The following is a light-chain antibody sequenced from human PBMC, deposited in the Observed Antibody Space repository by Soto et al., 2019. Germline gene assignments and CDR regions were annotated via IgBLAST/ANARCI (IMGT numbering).Light chain of an antibody. CDR1: SSDVGGYNF. V-gene: IGLV2-14*01. J-gene: IGLJ2*01. CDR3: SSFASGTTLL. Sequence: QSALTQPASVSGSPGQSITISCTGTSSDVGGYNFVSWYQQHPGKAPKLIIYEVGNRPSGISNRFSASKSGNTASLTISGRQAEDDADYYCSSFASGTTLLFGGGTKVTVL. CDR2: EVG.